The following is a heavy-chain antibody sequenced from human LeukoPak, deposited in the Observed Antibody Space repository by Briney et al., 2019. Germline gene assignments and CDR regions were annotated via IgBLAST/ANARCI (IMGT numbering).Heavy chain of an antibody. CDR1: GFTFSSYA. Sequence: GGSLRLSCAASGFTFSSYAMSWVRQAPGKGLEWVSYISSSGSTIYYADSVKGRFTISRDNAKNSLYLQMNSLRAEDTAVYYCARDREDYMDVWGKGTTVTVSS. CDR2: ISSSGSTI. V-gene: IGHV3-48*04. J-gene: IGHJ6*03. CDR3: ARDREDYMDV.